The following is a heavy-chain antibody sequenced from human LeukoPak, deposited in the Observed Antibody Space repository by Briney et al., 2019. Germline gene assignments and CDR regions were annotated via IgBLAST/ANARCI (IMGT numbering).Heavy chain of an antibody. CDR3: ARGSSDLPVDAFDI. Sequence: PSETLSLTCTVSGDSITGYYWGWIRQPPGKGLEWIGSIYHSGSTYYNPSLKSRVTISVDTSKNQFSLKLSSVTAADTAVYYCARGSSDLPVDAFDIWGQGTMVTVSS. V-gene: IGHV4-38-2*02. D-gene: IGHD3-22*01. CDR1: GDSITGYY. CDR2: IYHSGST. J-gene: IGHJ3*02.